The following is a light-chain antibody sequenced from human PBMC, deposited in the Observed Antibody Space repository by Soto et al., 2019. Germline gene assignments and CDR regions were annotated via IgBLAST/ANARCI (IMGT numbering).Light chain of an antibody. CDR2: YDD. CDR1: SSNIGNNA. J-gene: IGLJ3*02. V-gene: IGLV1-36*01. CDR3: AAWDDSLNGWV. Sequence: QSVLTQPPSVSEAPRQRVTISCSGSSSNIGNNAVNWYQQLPGKAPKLLIYYDDLLPSGVSDRFSGSKSGTSASLAISGLQAEDEADYYWAAWDDSLNGWVFGGGTKLIVL.